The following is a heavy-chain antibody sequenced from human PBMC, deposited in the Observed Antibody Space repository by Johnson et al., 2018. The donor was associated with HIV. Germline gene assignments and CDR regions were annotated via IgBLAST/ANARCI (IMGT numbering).Heavy chain of an antibody. J-gene: IGHJ3*02. D-gene: IGHD3-16*01. CDR3: AKATTWGEPPGI. CDR2: INWNGGST. V-gene: IGHV3-20*04. Sequence: VQLVESGGVLVQPGRSLRLSCAASGFTFDDYGMSWVRQAPGKGLEWVSGINWNGGSTGYADSVKGRFTISRDNAKNSLYLQMNSLRAEDTALYYCAKATTWGEPPGIWGQGTMVTVSS. CDR1: GFTFDDYG.